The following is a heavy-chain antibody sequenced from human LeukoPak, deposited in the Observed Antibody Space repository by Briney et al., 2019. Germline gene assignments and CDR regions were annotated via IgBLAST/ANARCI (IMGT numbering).Heavy chain of an antibody. D-gene: IGHD2-2*02. J-gene: IGHJ4*02. Sequence: GGSLRLSCAASGFTFSSYAMHRVRQAPGKGLEYVSAISSNGGSTYYANSVKGRFTISRDNSKNTLYLQMGSLRAEDMAVYYCARALLNSYCSSTSCYTWGIDYWGQGTLVTVSS. CDR3: ARALLNSYCSSTSCYTWGIDY. CDR2: ISSNGGST. V-gene: IGHV3-64*01. CDR1: GFTFSSYA.